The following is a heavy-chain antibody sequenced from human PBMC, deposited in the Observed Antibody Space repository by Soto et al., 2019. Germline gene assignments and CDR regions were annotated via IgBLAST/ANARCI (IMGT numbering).Heavy chain of an antibody. V-gene: IGHV1-2*02. J-gene: IGHJ6*01. Sequence: GASLKVSCKASGYTFTGYYMHWVRQAPGQGLEWMGWINPNSGGTNYAQKFQGSVTMTRDTSISTAYMELSRLKSDDTAVDYCARDSGLWFGETAYGLDVWG. CDR3: ARDSGLWFGETAYGLDV. CDR1: GYTFTGYY. D-gene: IGHD3-10*01. CDR2: INPNSGGT.